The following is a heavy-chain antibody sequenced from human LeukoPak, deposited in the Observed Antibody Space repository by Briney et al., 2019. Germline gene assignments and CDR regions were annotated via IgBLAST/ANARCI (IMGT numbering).Heavy chain of an antibody. CDR1: GYSISSGYY. J-gene: IGHJ5*02. CDR2: IYHSGST. V-gene: IGHV4-38-2*02. D-gene: IGHD3-3*01. Sequence: SQTLSLTCTVSGYSISSGYYWGWIRQPPGKGLEWIGSIYHSGSTYYNPSLKSRVTISVDTSKNQFSLKLSSVTAADTAVYYCARVILRITIFGVVIKKPNWFDPWGQGTLVTVSS. CDR3: ARVILRITIFGVVIKKPNWFDP.